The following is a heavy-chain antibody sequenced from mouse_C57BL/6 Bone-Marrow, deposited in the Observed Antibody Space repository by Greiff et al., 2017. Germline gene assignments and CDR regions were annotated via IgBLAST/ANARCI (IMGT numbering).Heavy chain of an antibody. CDR2: IDPSDSYT. Sequence: QVQLQQPGAELVKPGASVKLSCKASGYTFTSYWMQWVKQRPGQGLEWIGEIDPSDSYTNYTQKFKGKATLTVDTSSSTAYMQLSSLTSEDAAVYYCARLAWFAYWGQGTLVTVSA. J-gene: IGHJ3*01. V-gene: IGHV1-50*01. CDR3: ARLAWFAY. CDR1: GYTFTSYW.